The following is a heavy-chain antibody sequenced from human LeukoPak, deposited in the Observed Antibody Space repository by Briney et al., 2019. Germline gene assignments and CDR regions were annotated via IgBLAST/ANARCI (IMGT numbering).Heavy chain of an antibody. CDR2: ISGSGGST. J-gene: IGHJ5*02. CDR3: AKGVAGTNWFDP. CDR1: GFTFSSYA. Sequence: GGSLRLSCTASGFTFSSYAMSWVRQAPGKGLEWVSAISGSGGSTYYADSVKGRFTISRDNSKNTLYLQMNSLRAEDTAVYYCAKGVAGTNWFDPWGQGTLVTVSS. D-gene: IGHD6-19*01. V-gene: IGHV3-23*01.